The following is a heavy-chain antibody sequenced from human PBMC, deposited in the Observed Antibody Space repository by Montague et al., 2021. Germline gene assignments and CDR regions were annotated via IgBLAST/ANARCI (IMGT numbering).Heavy chain of an antibody. J-gene: IGHJ3*02. V-gene: IGHV4-4*07. CDR3: ARDSPVVEPWVGEPHGAFDI. CDR2: VYKRRDT. Sequence: SETLSLTCSVSGDSISSYDYYWTWLRQPAGRGLEWIGRVYKRRDTNTNPSLRSRLTLSVDTSKNHFSLTLTSVTAADTAVYFCARDSPVVEPWVGEPHGAFDIWGQGTMVTVSS. D-gene: IGHD3-10*01. CDR1: GDSISSYDYY.